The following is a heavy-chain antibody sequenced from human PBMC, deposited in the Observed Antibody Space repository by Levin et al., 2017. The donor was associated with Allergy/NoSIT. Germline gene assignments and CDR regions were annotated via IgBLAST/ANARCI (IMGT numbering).Heavy chain of an antibody. CDR3: ARVYSSSFHEFWYFDL. D-gene: IGHD6-13*01. CDR2: IKQDGSEK. V-gene: IGHV3-7*04. Sequence: RTGGSLRLSCAASGFTFSSYWMSWVRQAPGKGLEWVANIKQDGSEKYYVDSVKGRFTISRDNAKNSLYLQMNSLRAEDTAVYYCARVYSSSFHEFWYFDLWGRGTLVTVSS. J-gene: IGHJ2*01. CDR1: GFTFSSYW.